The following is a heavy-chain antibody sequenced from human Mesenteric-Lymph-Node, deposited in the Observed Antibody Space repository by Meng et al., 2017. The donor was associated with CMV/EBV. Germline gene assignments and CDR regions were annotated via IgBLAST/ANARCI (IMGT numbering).Heavy chain of an antibody. Sequence: SETLSLTCAVYGGSFSGYYWSWIRQPPGKGLEWIGEINHSGSTNYNPSLKSRVTISVDTSKNQFSLKLSSVTAADTAVYYCARCRQAPKLTAYYGLDVWGQGTPVTVSS. CDR2: INHSGST. V-gene: IGHV4-34*01. CDR3: ARCRQAPKLTAYYGLDV. CDR1: GGSFSGYY. J-gene: IGHJ6*02. D-gene: IGHD1-7*01.